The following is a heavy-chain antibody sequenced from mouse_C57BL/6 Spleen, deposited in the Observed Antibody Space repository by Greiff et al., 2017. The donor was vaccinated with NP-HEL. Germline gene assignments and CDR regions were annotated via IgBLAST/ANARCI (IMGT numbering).Heavy chain of an antibody. Sequence: VQLQQSGPELVKPGASVKISCKASGYTFTDYYMNWVKQSHGKSLEWIGDINPNNGGTSYNQKFKGKATLTVDKSSSTAYMELRSLTSEDSAVYYCARSDYGSRHWYFDVWGTGTTVTVSS. V-gene: IGHV1-26*01. J-gene: IGHJ1*03. CDR3: ARSDYGSRHWYFDV. CDR1: GYTFTDYY. CDR2: INPNNGGT. D-gene: IGHD1-1*01.